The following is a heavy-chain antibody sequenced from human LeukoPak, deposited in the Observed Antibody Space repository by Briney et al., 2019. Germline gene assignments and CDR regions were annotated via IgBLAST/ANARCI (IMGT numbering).Heavy chain of an antibody. D-gene: IGHD3-16*01. CDR2: IFPGDSDT. J-gene: IGHJ3*02. CDR3: ATYFAGAETFDI. Sequence: GESLKISCKASGNSIIGWVRQKPGKGLEWMGLIFPGDSDTKYSPSFQGQVTVSADKSISTAYLQWSSLKASDTAMYYCATYFAGAETFDIWGQGTMVTVSS. V-gene: IGHV5-51*01. CDR1: GNSI.